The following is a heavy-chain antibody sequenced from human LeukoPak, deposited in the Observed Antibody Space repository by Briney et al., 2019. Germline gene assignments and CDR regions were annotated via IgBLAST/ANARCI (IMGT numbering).Heavy chain of an antibody. D-gene: IGHD6-13*01. CDR2: IKHDGSEK. CDR3: GKQNIAAAGKDD. CDR1: GFTFSSYW. Sequence: GGSLSLSCAASGFTFSSYWMSWVRQAPGQGLEWVANIKHDGSEKSYVDSVKGRFTISRDNAKNSLYLQMNSLRAEDTAVDYCGKQNIAAAGKDDWGQGTLVAVSS. V-gene: IGHV3-7*01. J-gene: IGHJ4*02.